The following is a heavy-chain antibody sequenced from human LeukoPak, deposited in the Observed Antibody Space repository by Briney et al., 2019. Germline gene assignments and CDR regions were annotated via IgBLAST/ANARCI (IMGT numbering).Heavy chain of an antibody. Sequence: GGSLRLSCAASGFALSSHWMTWVRQVPGKGLEWVASINHNGNVNYYVDSVKGRFTISRDNAKNSLYLQMSNLRAGDTAVYFCARGGGLDVWGQGATVTVSS. J-gene: IGHJ6*02. CDR3: ARGGGLDV. D-gene: IGHD3-16*01. CDR2: INHNGNVN. V-gene: IGHV3-7*03. CDR1: GFALSSHW.